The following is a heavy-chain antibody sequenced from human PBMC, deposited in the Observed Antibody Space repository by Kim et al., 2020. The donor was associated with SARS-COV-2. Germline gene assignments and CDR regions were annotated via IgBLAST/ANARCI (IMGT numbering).Heavy chain of an antibody. CDR2: TYFRSKWYF. CDR1: GDSVSSNSAV. CDR3: AREGLRGYDFWSGYYTDYFYYMDV. D-gene: IGHD3-3*01. Sequence: SQTLSLTCAISGDSVSSNSAVWNWIRQSPSRGLEWLGRTYFRSKWYFDYAVSVTSRITINPDTSKNRFSLQLNSVTPEDTAVYFCAREGLRGYDFWSGYYTDYFYYMDVWGKGTTVTVSS. J-gene: IGHJ6*03. V-gene: IGHV6-1*01.